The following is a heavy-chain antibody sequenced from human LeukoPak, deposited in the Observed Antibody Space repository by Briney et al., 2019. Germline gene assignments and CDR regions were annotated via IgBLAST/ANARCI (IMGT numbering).Heavy chain of an antibody. J-gene: IGHJ4*02. CDR3: AREWHSGSYYLGYFDY. CDR2: IRNKANSYTT. V-gene: IGHV3-72*01. CDR1: GFTFSDHY. Sequence: GGSLRLSCAAPGFTFSDHYMDWVRQAPGKGLEWVGRIRNKANSYTTEYAASVKGRFTISRDDSKNSLYLQMNSLKCEDTAVYYCAREWHSGSYYLGYFDYWGQGTLVTVSS. D-gene: IGHD1-26*01.